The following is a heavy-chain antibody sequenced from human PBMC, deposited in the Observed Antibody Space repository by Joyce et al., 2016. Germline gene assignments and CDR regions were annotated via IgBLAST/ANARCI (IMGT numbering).Heavy chain of an antibody. CDR3: ASTDGTYYYYGMDV. D-gene: IGHD5-24*01. Sequence: QVQLQESGPGLVKPSDTLSLTCTVSGGSISSYYWSWIRQPPGKGLEWIGYIYYRGSTKYNLSLKSRVTIAVDTSKNQFSLKLSSVTTADTAVYYCASTDGTYYYYGMDVWGQGTTVTVSS. J-gene: IGHJ6*02. CDR2: IYYRGST. CDR1: GGSISSYY. V-gene: IGHV4-59*08.